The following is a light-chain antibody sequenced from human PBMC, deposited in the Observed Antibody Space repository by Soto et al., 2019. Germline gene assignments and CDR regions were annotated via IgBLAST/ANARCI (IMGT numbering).Light chain of an antibody. V-gene: IGKV3-20*01. J-gene: IGKJ2*01. CDR1: QSVNNNY. Sequence: EIVLTQSPGTLSLSPGERATLSCRASQSVNNNYLAWYQQKPGQAPSLLIYGASSRATGTPDRFSGSGSGTDFTLTISSLEPEDFAVYYCQQYGSSQYTFGQGTKLEIK. CDR2: GAS. CDR3: QQYGSSQYT.